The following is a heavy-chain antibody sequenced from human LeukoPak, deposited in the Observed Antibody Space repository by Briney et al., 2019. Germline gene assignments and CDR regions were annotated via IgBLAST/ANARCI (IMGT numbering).Heavy chain of an antibody. CDR3: ARGRAAAGTIDY. V-gene: IGHV1-3*01. Sequence: ASVKVSCKASGGTFNTYVFSWVRQAPGQRLEWMGWINAGNGNTKYSQKFQGRVTITRDTSASTAYMELSSLRSEDTAVYYCARGRAAAGTIDYWGQGTLVTVSS. CDR1: GGTFNTYV. J-gene: IGHJ4*02. CDR2: INAGNGNT. D-gene: IGHD6-13*01.